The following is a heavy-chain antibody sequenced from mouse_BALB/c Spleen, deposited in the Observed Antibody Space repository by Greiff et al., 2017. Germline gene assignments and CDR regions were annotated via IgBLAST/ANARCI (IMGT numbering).Heavy chain of an antibody. CDR3: ARAGGYPDY. D-gene: IGHD2-2*01. V-gene: IGHV1S135*01. CDR2: IDPFNGGT. Sequence: VQLQQSGPELMKPGASVKISCKASGYSFTSYYMHWVKQSHGKSLEWIGYIDPFNGGTSYNQKFKGKATLTVDKSSSTAYMHLSSLTSEDSAVYYCARAGGYPDYWGQGTTLTVSA. J-gene: IGHJ2*01. CDR1: GYSFTSYY.